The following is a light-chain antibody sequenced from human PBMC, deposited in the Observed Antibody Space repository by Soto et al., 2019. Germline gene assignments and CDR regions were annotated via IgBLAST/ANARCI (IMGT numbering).Light chain of an antibody. CDR1: SSDVGGYNY. Sequence: QSALTQPASVSGSPGQSITISCTGTSSDVGGYNYVSWYQQHPGKAPKLMIYEVSNRPSGVSNRFSGSKSGNTASLTISGLQAEDEADYYCSSYTSSSTLGVFGGGT. J-gene: IGLJ3*02. V-gene: IGLV2-14*01. CDR3: SSYTSSSTLGV. CDR2: EVS.